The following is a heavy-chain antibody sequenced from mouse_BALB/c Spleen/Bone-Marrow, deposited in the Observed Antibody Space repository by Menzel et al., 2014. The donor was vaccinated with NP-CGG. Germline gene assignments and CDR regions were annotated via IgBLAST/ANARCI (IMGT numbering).Heavy chain of an antibody. CDR3: TRLSLLRGYFDY. Sequence: QVQLQQSGAELVKPRTSVKLSCKASGYTFTSHYIYWVKQGPGQGLKWIGEINPNNGGTNFNEKFKSKATLTIDKSSSTAYMQLSSLTSEDSAVYYCTRLSLLRGYFDYWGQGTTLTVSS. D-gene: IGHD1-2*01. CDR1: GYTFTSHY. V-gene: IGHV1S81*02. J-gene: IGHJ2*01. CDR2: INPNNGGT.